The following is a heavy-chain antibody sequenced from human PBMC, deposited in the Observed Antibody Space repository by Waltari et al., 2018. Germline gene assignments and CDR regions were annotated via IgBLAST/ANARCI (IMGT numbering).Heavy chain of an antibody. V-gene: IGHV4-4*07. CDR3: AREVLPNATIWRSYFDY. CDR1: ADSISSCY. Sequence: QVQLQESGPGLVTPSETRSLTCTVSADSISSCYWSWIRQPAGKGLEYIGRIYTGRHPNYNPSLESRGTMSIDTSKNEFALKLSCVTAADTAVYYCAREVLPNATIWRSYFDYWGQGSLVTVSS. CDR2: IYTGRHP. J-gene: IGHJ4*02. D-gene: IGHD5-12*01.